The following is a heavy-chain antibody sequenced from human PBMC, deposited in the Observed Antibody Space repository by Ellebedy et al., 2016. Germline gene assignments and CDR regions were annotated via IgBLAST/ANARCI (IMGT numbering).Heavy chain of an antibody. CDR1: GFSLSTGVV. CDR2: VYWNDDK. J-gene: IGHJ4*02. V-gene: IGHV2-5*01. Sequence: SGPTLVKPPQTLTLTCTFSGFSLSTGVVVGWVRQPPGKAPEWLAFVYWNDDKRYSPSLRIRLTITKDASKNQVVLTMTNMDPVDTATYYCAHRTTVTSVDYWGRGTLVTVSS. CDR3: AHRTTVTSVDY. D-gene: IGHD4-17*01.